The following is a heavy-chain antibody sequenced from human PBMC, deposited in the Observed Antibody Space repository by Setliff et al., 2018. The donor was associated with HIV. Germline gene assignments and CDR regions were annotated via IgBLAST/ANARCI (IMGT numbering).Heavy chain of an antibody. CDR2: IYYSGST. CDR1: GGSIGGYH. J-gene: IGHJ5*02. Sequence: PSETLSLTCTVSGGSIGGYHWSWVRQPPGRGLEWIGTIYYSGSTYYKPSLKSRGTISVDTSKNQFYLKLNSVTAADSAVYYCTLTSRLDGYFDPWGQGTLVTVSS. CDR3: TLTSRLDGYFDP. V-gene: IGHV4-59*01. D-gene: IGHD5-12*01.